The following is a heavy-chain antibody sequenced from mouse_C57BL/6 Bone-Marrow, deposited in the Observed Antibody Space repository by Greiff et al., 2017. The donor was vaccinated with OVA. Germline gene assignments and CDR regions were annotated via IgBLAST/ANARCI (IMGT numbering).Heavy chain of an antibody. Sequence: QVQLQQSGAELARPGASVKLSCKASGYTFTSYGISWVKQRTGQGLEWIGEIYPRSGNTYYNEKFKGKATLTADKSSSTAHMELRSLTSEDSAVYFCARPLYGSSPPFAYWGQGTLVTVSA. CDR1: GYTFTSYG. CDR2: IYPRSGNT. V-gene: IGHV1-81*01. CDR3: ARPLYGSSPPFAY. J-gene: IGHJ3*01. D-gene: IGHD1-1*01.